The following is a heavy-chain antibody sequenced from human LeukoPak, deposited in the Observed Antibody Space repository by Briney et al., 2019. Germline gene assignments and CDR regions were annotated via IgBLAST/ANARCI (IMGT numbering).Heavy chain of an antibody. V-gene: IGHV3-7*01. CDR2: IKQDGSEK. CDR3: AREGDTSSWFDY. CDR1: GFTFSSSW. D-gene: IGHD6-13*01. J-gene: IGHJ5*01. Sequence: GGSLRLSCVVSGFTFSSSWMSWVRQAPGKGLEWVANIKQDGSEKYYVDSVKGRFTISRDNVKNSLYLQMNSLRAEDTAVYSCAREGDTSSWFDYWGQGTLVTVSS.